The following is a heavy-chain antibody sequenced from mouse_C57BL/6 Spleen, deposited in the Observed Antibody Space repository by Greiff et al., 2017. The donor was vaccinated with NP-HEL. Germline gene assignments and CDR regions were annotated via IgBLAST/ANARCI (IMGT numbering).Heavy chain of an antibody. CDR2: IDPSDSYT. CDR3: ARATTVVARDWYFDV. Sequence: VQLQQPGAELVKPGASVKLSCKASGYTFTSYWMQWVKQRPGQGLEWIGEIDPSDSYTNYNQNFTGKATLTVDTSSSTAYMQLSSLTSEDSAVYYCARATTVVARDWYFDVWGTGTTVTVSS. J-gene: IGHJ1*03. V-gene: IGHV1-50*01. CDR1: GYTFTSYW. D-gene: IGHD1-1*01.